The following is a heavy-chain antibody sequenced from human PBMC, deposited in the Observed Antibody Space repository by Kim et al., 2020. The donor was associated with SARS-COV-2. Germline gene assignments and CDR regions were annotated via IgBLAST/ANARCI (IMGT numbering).Heavy chain of an antibody. V-gene: IGHV4-61*01. D-gene: IGHD3-10*01. CDR3: ARDNGSGSSTFYYYGMDV. Sequence: SETLSLTCTVSGGSVSSGSYYWSWIRQPPGKGLEWIGYMYYSGSTNYNPSLKSRVTISVDTSKNQFSLQLSSMTAADTAVYYGARDNGSGSSTFYYYGMDVWGQGTTVTVSS. J-gene: IGHJ6*02. CDR1: GGSVSSGSYY. CDR2: MYYSGST.